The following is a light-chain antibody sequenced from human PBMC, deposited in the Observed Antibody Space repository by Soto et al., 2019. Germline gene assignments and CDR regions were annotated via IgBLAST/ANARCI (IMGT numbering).Light chain of an antibody. CDR1: QSISSW. CDR2: DAS. CDR3: QQYNRYSRT. Sequence: ILLTQSPSSLSASVGDRVTITCRASQSISSWLAWYQQKPGKAPKLIIYDASSLESGVPSRFSGSGSGTEFTLTISSLQPEDFATYYCQQYNRYSRTYGQGTKVDIK. V-gene: IGKV1-5*01. J-gene: IGKJ1*01.